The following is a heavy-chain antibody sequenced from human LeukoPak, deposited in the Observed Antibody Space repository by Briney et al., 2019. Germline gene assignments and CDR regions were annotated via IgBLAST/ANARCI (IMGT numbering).Heavy chain of an antibody. CDR3: ARSYYDFWSGPPPYYGMDV. V-gene: IGHV4-4*02. Sequence: SGTLSLTCAVSGGSISSSNWWSWVRQPPGKGLEWIGEIYHSGSTNYNPSLKSRVTISVDKSKNQFSLKLSSVTAADTAVYYCARSYYDFWSGPPPYYGMDVWGQGTTVTVSS. CDR1: GGSISSSNW. J-gene: IGHJ6*02. D-gene: IGHD3-3*01. CDR2: IYHSGST.